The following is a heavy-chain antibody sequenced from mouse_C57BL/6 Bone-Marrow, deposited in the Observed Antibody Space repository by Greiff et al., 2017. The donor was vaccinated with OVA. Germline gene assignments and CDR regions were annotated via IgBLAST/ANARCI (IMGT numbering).Heavy chain of an antibody. CDR2: IDPSDSYT. D-gene: IGHD1-1*01. CDR1: GYTFTSYW. Sequence: VQLQQPGAELVKPGASVKLSCKASGYTFTSYWMQWVKQRPGQGLEWIGEIDPSDSYTNYNQKFKGKATLTVDTSSSTAYMQLSSLTSEDSAVYYCARRGRGDYWGQGTTLTVSS. CDR3: ARRGRGDY. V-gene: IGHV1-50*01. J-gene: IGHJ2*01.